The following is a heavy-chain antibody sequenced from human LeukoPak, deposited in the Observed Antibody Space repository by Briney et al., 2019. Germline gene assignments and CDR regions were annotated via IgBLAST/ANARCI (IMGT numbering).Heavy chain of an antibody. J-gene: IGHJ4*02. Sequence: GGSLRLSCAASGFTFSSYAMHWVRQAPGKGLEWVAVISYDGSNKYYADSVKGRFTISRDNSKNTLYLQMNSLGAEDTAVYYCARRRYYFDYWGQGTLVTVSS. CDR3: ARRRYYFDY. V-gene: IGHV3-30-3*01. CDR1: GFTFSSYA. CDR2: ISYDGSNK.